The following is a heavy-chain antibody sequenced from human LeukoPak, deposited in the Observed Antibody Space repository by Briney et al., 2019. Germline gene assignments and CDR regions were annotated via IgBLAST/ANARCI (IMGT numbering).Heavy chain of an antibody. CDR3: TVGATTSRDAFDI. Sequence: GESLKISCKGSGYSFTSYWIGWVRQTPGKGLEWMGIIYPGDSDTRYSPSFQGQVTISADKSISTAYLQWSSLKASDTAMYYCTVGATTSRDAFDIWGQGTMVTVSS. V-gene: IGHV5-51*01. CDR1: GYSFTSYW. D-gene: IGHD3-16*01. J-gene: IGHJ3*02. CDR2: IYPGDSDT.